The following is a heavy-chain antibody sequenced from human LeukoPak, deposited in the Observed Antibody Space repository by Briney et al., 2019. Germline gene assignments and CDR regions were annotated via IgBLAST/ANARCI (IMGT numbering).Heavy chain of an antibody. CDR1: RGTFSSYT. CDR3: ARVMGGYGDYDYDYGMDV. V-gene: IGHV1-69*02. Sequence: GASVKVSCKASRGTFSSYTISWVRQAPGQGLEWMGRIIPILGIANYAQKFQGRVTITADKSTSTAYMELSSLRSEDTAVYYCARVMGGYGDYDYDYGMDVWGQGNTVTVSS. D-gene: IGHD4-17*01. CDR2: IIPILGIA. J-gene: IGHJ6*02.